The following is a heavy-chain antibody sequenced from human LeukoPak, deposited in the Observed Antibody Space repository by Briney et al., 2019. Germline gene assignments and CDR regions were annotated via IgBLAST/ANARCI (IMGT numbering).Heavy chain of an antibody. Sequence: GGSLRLSCAASGFTVSNNYMSWVRQAPGKGLEWVSAVYDGDTTYYADSVKGRFTISRDNSKNTLYLQVNSLRVEDTAVYFCARDRLLYLDYWGQGTPVTVSS. V-gene: IGHV3-53*01. CDR2: VYDGDTT. J-gene: IGHJ4*02. CDR3: ARDRLLYLDY. CDR1: GFTVSNNY. D-gene: IGHD2-21*02.